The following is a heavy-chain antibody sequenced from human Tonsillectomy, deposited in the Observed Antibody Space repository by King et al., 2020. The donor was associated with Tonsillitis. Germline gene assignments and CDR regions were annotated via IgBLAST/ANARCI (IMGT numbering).Heavy chain of an antibody. CDR1: GGSISSGTYY. J-gene: IGHJ5*02. CDR2: IYSSGST. D-gene: IGHD3-3*02. Sequence: VQLQESGPGLVKPSQTLSLPCTVSGGSISSGTYYWSWIRQPAGKGLEWIGRIYSSGSTNYNPSLKSRVSMSVDTSKSQFSLKLSSVTAADTAVYYCAREYYQFVFDPWGQGTLVTVSS. V-gene: IGHV4-61*02. CDR3: AREYYQFVFDP.